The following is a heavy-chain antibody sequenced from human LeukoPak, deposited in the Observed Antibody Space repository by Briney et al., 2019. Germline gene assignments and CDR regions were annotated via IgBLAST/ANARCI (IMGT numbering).Heavy chain of an antibody. CDR2: IRYDGSNK. CDR1: GFTFSSYG. V-gene: IGHV3-30*02. CDR3: AKDHRIFGYQLLPHG. D-gene: IGHD2-2*01. Sequence: PGGSLRLSCAASGFTFSSYGMHWVRQAPGKGLEWVAFIRYDGSNKYYADSVKGQFTISRDNSKNTLYLQMNSLRAEDTAVYYCAKDHRIFGYQLLPHGWGQGTPVTVSS. J-gene: IGHJ4*02.